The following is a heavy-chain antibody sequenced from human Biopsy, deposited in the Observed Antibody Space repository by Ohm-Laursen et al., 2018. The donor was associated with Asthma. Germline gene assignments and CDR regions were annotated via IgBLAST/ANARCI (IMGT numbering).Heavy chain of an antibody. D-gene: IGHD2-15*01. Sequence: ASVKVSCKASGYTFISYAIHWVRQAPGQRLEWMGWINAGNGNTKYSQKFQGRVTITRDTSASTAYMELRSLTSDDTAVYYCVRDKVVVVPGSKGPTDWFDPWGQGTLATVSS. V-gene: IGHV1-3*01. J-gene: IGHJ5*02. CDR3: VRDKVVVVPGSKGPTDWFDP. CDR1: GYTFISYA. CDR2: INAGNGNT.